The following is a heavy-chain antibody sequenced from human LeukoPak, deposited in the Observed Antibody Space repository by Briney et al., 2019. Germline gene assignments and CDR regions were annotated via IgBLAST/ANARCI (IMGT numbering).Heavy chain of an antibody. Sequence: PSETLSLTCTVSGGSISSYYWSWIRQPPGKGLEWIGSIYYSGSTYYNPSLKSRVTISVDTSKNQFSLKLSSVTAADTAVYYCARAGYNYGGYYFDYWGQGTLATVSS. CDR3: ARAGYNYGGYYFDY. CDR1: GGSISSYY. V-gene: IGHV4-59*12. CDR2: IYYSGST. D-gene: IGHD5-18*01. J-gene: IGHJ4*02.